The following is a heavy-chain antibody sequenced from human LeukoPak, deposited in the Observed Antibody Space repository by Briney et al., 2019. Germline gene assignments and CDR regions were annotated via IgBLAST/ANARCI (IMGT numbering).Heavy chain of an antibody. CDR1: GYTFTSYG. CDR3: ARDRGTMVRGEVCYYYGMDV. CDR2: ISAYNGNT. D-gene: IGHD3-10*01. J-gene: IGHJ6*02. V-gene: IGHV1-18*01. Sequence: ASVKVSCKASGYTFTSYGISWVRQAPGQGLEWMGWISAYNGNTNYAQKLQGRVTMTTDTSTSTAYMELRSLRSDDTAVYYCARDRGTMVRGEVCYYYGMDVWGQGTTVTVSS.